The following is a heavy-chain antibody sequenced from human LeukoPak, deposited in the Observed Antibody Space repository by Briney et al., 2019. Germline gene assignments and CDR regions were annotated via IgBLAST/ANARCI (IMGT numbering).Heavy chain of an antibody. CDR3: AKSTIGILNSSGWWDELYFDY. CDR1: GFTFSSYA. Sequence: PGGSLRLSCAASGFTFSSYAMSWDRQAPGKGLEWVSAISGSGGSTYYADSVKGRFTISRDNSKNTLYLQMNSRRAEDTAVYYCAKSTIGILNSSGWWDELYFDYWGQGTLLTVSS. D-gene: IGHD6-19*01. J-gene: IGHJ4*02. V-gene: IGHV3-23*01. CDR2: ISGSGGST.